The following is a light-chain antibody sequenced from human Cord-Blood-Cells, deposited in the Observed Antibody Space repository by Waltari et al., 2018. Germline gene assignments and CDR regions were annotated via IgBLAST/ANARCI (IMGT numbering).Light chain of an antibody. CDR1: SSDVGGFNY. V-gene: IGLV2-14*01. Sequence: QSALTQPASVSGSPGQSVTISCPGTSSDVGGFNYVTRYQQHPGKAPRPMIYDVNKRPSGVYIRFSGAKSGNTAALTISGLQAEDAADYYCSTYTSSSTVFGGGTKLTVL. J-gene: IGLJ3*02. CDR3: STYTSSSTV. CDR2: DVN.